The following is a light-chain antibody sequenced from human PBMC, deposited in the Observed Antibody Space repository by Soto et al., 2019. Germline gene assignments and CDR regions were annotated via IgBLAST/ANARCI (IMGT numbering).Light chain of an antibody. CDR3: QQFSNSPYT. CDR2: GAS. Sequence: EIVLTQSPGTLSLSPGERATLSCRASQSVNSNYLAWCQQKPGQAPRLLIYGASSRATGVPDRFSGSGSGTDFTLTISRMEPEDFAVYYCQQFSNSPYTFGQGTNLEI. J-gene: IGKJ2*01. CDR1: QSVNSNY. V-gene: IGKV3-20*01.